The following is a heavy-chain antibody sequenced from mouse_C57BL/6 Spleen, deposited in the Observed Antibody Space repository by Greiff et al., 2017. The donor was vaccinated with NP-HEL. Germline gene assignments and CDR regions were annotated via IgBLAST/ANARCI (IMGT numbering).Heavy chain of an antibody. CDR1: GYSITSGYY. CDR2: ISYDGSN. Sequence: EVHLVESGPGLVKPSQSLSLTCSVTGYSITSGYYWNWIRQFPGNKLEWMGYISYDGSNNYNPSLKNRISITRDTSKNQFFLKLNSVTTEDTATYYCARVGTGRYFDYWGQGTTLTVSS. J-gene: IGHJ2*01. V-gene: IGHV3-6*01. CDR3: ARVGTGRYFDY. D-gene: IGHD4-1*01.